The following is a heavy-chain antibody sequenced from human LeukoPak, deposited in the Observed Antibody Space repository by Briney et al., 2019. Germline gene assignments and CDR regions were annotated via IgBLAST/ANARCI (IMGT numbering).Heavy chain of an antibody. D-gene: IGHD3-16*01. CDR1: GGSISSGGYS. Sequence: PSQTLSLTCAVSGGSISSGGYSWSWIRQPPGKGLEWIGYIYHSGSTYYNPSLKSRVTISVDRSKNQFSLKLSSVTAADTAVYYCARVPGGLETGHYYYGMDVWGQGTTVTVSS. V-gene: IGHV4-30-2*01. J-gene: IGHJ6*02. CDR3: ARVPGGLETGHYYYGMDV. CDR2: IYHSGST.